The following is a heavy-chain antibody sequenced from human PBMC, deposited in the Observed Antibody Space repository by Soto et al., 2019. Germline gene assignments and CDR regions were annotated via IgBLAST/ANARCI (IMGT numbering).Heavy chain of an antibody. J-gene: IGHJ6*01. Sequence: QVQLVESGGGVVQPGRSLRLSCAASGFTFSSYGMHWVRQAPGKGLEWVAVISYDGNNKYYADPVKGRFTISRDNSKNTLYLQMNSLRAEDTAVYYCAKDEVLVVAVARDYYGMDVW. CDR2: ISYDGNNK. D-gene: IGHD2-15*01. CDR3: AKDEVLVVAVARDYYGMDV. V-gene: IGHV3-30*18. CDR1: GFTFSSYG.